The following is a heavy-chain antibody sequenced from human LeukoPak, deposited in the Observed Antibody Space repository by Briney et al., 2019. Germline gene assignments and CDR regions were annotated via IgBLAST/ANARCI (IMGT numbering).Heavy chain of an antibody. CDR3: ASELLGYCSSTSCYGGLWFDP. V-gene: IGHV1-69*04. CDR2: IIPILGIA. Sequence: ASVKVSRKASGGTFSSYAISWVRQAPGQGLEWIGRIIPILGIANYAQKFQGRVTITADKSTSTAYMELSSLRSEDTAVYYCASELLGYCSSTSCYGGLWFDPWGQGTLVTVSS. D-gene: IGHD2-2*01. CDR1: GGTFSSYA. J-gene: IGHJ5*02.